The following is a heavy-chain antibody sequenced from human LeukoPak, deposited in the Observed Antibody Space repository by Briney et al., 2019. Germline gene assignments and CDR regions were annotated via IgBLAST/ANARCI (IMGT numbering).Heavy chain of an antibody. D-gene: IGHD3-22*01. CDR3: ANYDSSGYYCVY. V-gene: IGHV3-23*01. CDR1: GLTFSSYA. J-gene: IGHJ4*02. CDR2: ISGSGGST. Sequence: GGSLRLSCAASGLTFSSYAMSWVRQAPGKGLEWVSAISGSGGSTYYADSVKGRFTISRDNSKNTLYLQMNSLRAEDTAVYYCANYDSSGYYCVYWGQGTLVTVSS.